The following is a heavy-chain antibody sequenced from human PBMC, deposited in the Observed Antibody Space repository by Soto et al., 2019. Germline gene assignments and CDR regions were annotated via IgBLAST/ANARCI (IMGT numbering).Heavy chain of an antibody. D-gene: IGHD2-2*02. CDR2: MNPNSGNT. Sequence: ASVKVSCKASGYTFTSYDISWVRQATGQGLEWMGWMNPNSGNTGYAQKFQGRVTMTRNTSISTAYMELSSLRSEDTAVYYCARGKKRYCSSTSCYTVDYWGQGTLVTVSS. CDR3: ARGKKRYCSSTSCYTVDY. J-gene: IGHJ4*02. V-gene: IGHV1-8*01. CDR1: GYTFTSYD.